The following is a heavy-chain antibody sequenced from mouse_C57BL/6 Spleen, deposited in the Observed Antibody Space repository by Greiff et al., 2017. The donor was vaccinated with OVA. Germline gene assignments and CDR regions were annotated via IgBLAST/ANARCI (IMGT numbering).Heavy chain of an antibody. J-gene: IGHJ3*01. V-gene: IGHV5-17*01. CDR2: ISSGSSTI. Sequence: EVQLVESGGGLVKPGGSLKLSCAASGFTFSDYGMHWVRQAPEKGLEWVAYISSGSSTIYSADTVKGRFPISRDNAKNTLVLQMTSLRSEDTAMYYCARIPAYWGQGTLVTVSA. CDR3: ARIPAY. CDR1: GFTFSDYG.